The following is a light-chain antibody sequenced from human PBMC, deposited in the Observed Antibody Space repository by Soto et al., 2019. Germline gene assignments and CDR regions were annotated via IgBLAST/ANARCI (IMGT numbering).Light chain of an antibody. CDR1: QGISSY. CDR3: QQLNSHPRT. CDR2: AAS. Sequence: IQLTQSPILLSASIGDRVTISCRASQGISSYLAWYQQKPGKAPKLLIFAASTLQSGVPSRFSGSGSGTEFTLTISCLQSEDFATYYCQQLNSHPRTFGQGTKLEIK. V-gene: IGKV1-9*01. J-gene: IGKJ2*01.